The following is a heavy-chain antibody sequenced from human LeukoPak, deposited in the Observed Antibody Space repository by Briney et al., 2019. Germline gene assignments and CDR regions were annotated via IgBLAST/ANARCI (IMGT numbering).Heavy chain of an antibody. CDR3: AKDGAVRGVMPYYFDY. CDR1: GFTFSNHG. J-gene: IGHJ4*02. Sequence: GRSLRLSCAASGFTFSNHGMHWVRQAPGKGLEWVAVISYDGSNKYYTDSVKGRFTIPRDNSKNTLYLQMNSLRAEDTAVHYCAKDGAVRGVMPYYFDYWGQGTLVTVSS. D-gene: IGHD3-10*01. CDR2: ISYDGSNK. V-gene: IGHV3-30*18.